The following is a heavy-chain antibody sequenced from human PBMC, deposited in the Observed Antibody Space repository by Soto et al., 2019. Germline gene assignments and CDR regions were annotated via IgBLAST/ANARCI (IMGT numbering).Heavy chain of an antibody. Sequence: GGSLRLSCAASGFTFSRYAMSWVRQAPGKGLEWVSVISGSGGSTYHADSVKGRFTISRDNSKNTLYLQMNSLRAKDTAVYYCSSGFYIWFEYWGLGTLVTVSS. J-gene: IGHJ4*02. D-gene: IGHD3-22*01. V-gene: IGHV3-23*01. CDR2: ISGSGGST. CDR3: SSGFYIWFEY. CDR1: GFTFSRYA.